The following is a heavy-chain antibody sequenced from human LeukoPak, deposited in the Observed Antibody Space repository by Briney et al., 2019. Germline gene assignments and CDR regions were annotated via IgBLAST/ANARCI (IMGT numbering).Heavy chain of an antibody. CDR3: ARILSSSWYEYFHH. D-gene: IGHD6-19*01. J-gene: IGHJ1*01. CDR1: GGTFSNYA. Sequence: GASVKVPCKASGGTFSNYAISWVRQAPGQGLEWMGAIIPIFGTANYAQKFQGRVTITADESTSTAYMELSSLRSEDTAVYYCARILSSSWYEYFHHWGQGTLVTVSS. CDR2: IIPIFGTA. V-gene: IGHV1-69*13.